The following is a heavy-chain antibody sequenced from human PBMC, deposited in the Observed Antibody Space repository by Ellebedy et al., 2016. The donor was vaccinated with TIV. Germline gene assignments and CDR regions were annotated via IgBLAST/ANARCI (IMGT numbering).Heavy chain of an antibody. CDR1: GFAVNANY. J-gene: IGHJ3*02. CDR3: TRDWDGGNSPSDDAFDI. Sequence: GESLKISCAASGFAVNANYMTWVRQAPGKGLEWVSIIYIDRTTYYADSVKGRFTISRDNSKNTLYLQMNSLRVEDTALYYCTRDWDGGNSPSDDAFDIWGQGTMVTVSS. D-gene: IGHD4-23*01. CDR2: IYIDRTT. V-gene: IGHV3-66*01.